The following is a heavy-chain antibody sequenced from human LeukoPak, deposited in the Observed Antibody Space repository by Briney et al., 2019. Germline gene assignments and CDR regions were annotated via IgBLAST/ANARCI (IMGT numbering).Heavy chain of an antibody. Sequence: ASVKVSCRASGYTFTGYYMHWVRQAPGQGLEWMGWINPNSGGTNYARKFQGRVTMTRDTSISTAYMELSRLRSDDTAVYYCARVKFVVVPAAIGSGYYGMDVWGQGTTVTVSS. V-gene: IGHV1-2*02. J-gene: IGHJ6*02. CDR3: ARVKFVVVPAAIGSGYYGMDV. D-gene: IGHD2-2*02. CDR1: GYTFTGYY. CDR2: INPNSGGT.